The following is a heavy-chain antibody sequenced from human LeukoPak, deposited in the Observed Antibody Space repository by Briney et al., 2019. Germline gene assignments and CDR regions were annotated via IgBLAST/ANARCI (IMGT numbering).Heavy chain of an antibody. D-gene: IGHD3-3*01. V-gene: IGHV4-59*01. CDR1: GGSISSYY. CDR2: IYYSGST. CDR3: ARVQTYYDFWSGYTTTPCYYYYMDV. J-gene: IGHJ6*03. Sequence: PSETLSLACTVSGGSISSYYWSWIRQPPGKGLEWIGYIYYSGSTNYNPSLKSRVTISVDTSKNQFSLKLSSVTAADTAVYYCARVQTYYDFWSGYTTTPCYYYYMDVWGKGTTVTVSS.